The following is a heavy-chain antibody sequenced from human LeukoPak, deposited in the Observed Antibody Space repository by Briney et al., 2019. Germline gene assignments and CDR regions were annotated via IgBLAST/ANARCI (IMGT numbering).Heavy chain of an antibody. J-gene: IGHJ4*02. V-gene: IGHV1-2*02. CDR1: GYTFTGYY. CDR3: ARDPWSSIAAAGAVDY. D-gene: IGHD6-13*01. CDR2: INPNSGGT. Sequence: GASVKVSCKASGYTFTGYYMHWVRQAPGQGLEWMGWINPNSGGTNYAQKFQGRVTMTRDTSISTAYMELSRLRSDDTAVYYCARDPWSSIAAAGAVDYWGQGTLVTVSS.